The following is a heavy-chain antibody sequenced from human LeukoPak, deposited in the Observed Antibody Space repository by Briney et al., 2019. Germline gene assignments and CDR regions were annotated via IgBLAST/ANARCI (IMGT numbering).Heavy chain of an antibody. J-gene: IGHJ4*02. Sequence: GGSLRLSCAASGFTFSTYGMHWVRQAPGKGLEWVAFIRYDGNNQYYADSVKGRFTISRDNSKNTLYLQMNSLRTDDTAVYYCAKGSYYASGIYLGGDYWGQGTLVTVSS. CDR1: GFTFSTYG. V-gene: IGHV3-30*02. CDR3: AKGSYYASGIYLGGDY. D-gene: IGHD3-10*01. CDR2: IRYDGNNQ.